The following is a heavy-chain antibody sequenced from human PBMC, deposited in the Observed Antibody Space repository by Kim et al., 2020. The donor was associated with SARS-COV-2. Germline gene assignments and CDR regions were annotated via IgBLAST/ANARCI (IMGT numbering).Heavy chain of an antibody. Sequence: SETLSLTCTVSGGSISSYYWSWIRQPPGKGLEWIGYIYYSGSTNYNPSLKSRVTISVDTSKNQFSLKLSSVTAADTAVYYCARMSIAAAGGLPNAFDIWGQGTMVTVSS. V-gene: IGHV4-59*01. CDR3: ARMSIAAAGGLPNAFDI. D-gene: IGHD6-13*01. CDR1: GGSISSYY. CDR2: IYYSGST. J-gene: IGHJ3*02.